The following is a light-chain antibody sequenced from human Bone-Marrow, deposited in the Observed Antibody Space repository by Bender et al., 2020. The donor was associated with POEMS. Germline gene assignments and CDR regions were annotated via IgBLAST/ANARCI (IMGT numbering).Light chain of an antibody. CDR3: SSYAGSGILL. V-gene: IGLV2-14*01. Sequence: QSALTQPASVSGSPGQSITISCTGTSSDVGAYNHVSWYQQDPGKAPKLIIYEVNNRPSGISHRFSGSKSGNTASLTISGLQAEDEADYYCSSYAGSGILLFGGGTKLTVL. CDR2: EVN. CDR1: SSDVGAYNH. J-gene: IGLJ3*02.